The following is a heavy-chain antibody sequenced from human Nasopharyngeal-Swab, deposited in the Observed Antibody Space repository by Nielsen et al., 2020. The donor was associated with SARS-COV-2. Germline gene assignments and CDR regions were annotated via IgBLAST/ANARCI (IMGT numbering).Heavy chain of an antibody. J-gene: IGHJ4*02. Sequence: SLKISCAASGFTFDDYAMHRVRQAPGKGLEWVSGISWNSGSIGYADSVKGRFTISRDNAKNSLYLQMNSLRAEDTALYYCAKGRYGGYVYYFDYWGQGTLVTVSS. V-gene: IGHV3-9*01. D-gene: IGHD5-12*01. CDR3: AKGRYGGYVYYFDY. CDR2: ISWNSGSI. CDR1: GFTFDDYA.